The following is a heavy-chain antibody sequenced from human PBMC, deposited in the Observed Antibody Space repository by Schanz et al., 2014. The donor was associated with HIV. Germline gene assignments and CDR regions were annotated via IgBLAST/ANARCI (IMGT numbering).Heavy chain of an antibody. CDR3: ATLVVIIMEEKWFDP. CDR2: ISDSGGRT. V-gene: IGHV3-23*04. J-gene: IGHJ5*02. CDR1: GFTFGSYA. Sequence: EVQLVESGGDLILPGESLILSCAASGFTFGSYAMSWVRQAPGKGLEWVSAISDSGGRTYYADSVQGRFTISRDDSKNTLYLQMNSLRAEDTAVYYCATLVVIIMEEKWFDPWGQGTLVTVSS. D-gene: IGHD3-22*01.